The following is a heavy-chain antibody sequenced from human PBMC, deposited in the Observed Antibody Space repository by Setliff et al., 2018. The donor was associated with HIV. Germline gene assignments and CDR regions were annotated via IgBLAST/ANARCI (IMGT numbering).Heavy chain of an antibody. CDR1: GFTFISYG. J-gene: IGHJ4*02. D-gene: IGHD3-10*01. CDR2: IRYDGSYR. Sequence: QPGGSLRLSCAVSGFTFISYGMYWVRQAPGKGLEWVAFIRYDGSYRYYVDSVKGRFTISRDNSKNTMFLQMNSLRVEDTAVYYCAKDFHYYGSGSISYWGQGTLVTVSS. CDR3: AKDFHYYGSGSISY. V-gene: IGHV3-30*02.